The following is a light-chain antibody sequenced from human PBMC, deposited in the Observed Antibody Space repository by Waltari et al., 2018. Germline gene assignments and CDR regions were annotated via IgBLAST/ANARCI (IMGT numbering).Light chain of an antibody. J-gene: IGLJ3*02. CDR2: TTN. CDR1: SGSVSFRHH. CDR3: VLYLGSDNWM. Sequence: QTLVTQEPSLSVSPAGTVTLTCAFSSGSVSFRHHPSWYRQTPGQAPRTVIYTTNTRSSGVPDRFSGSIVGSKAALTITGAQADDESHYYCVLYLGSDNWMFGGGTKLTVL. V-gene: IGLV8-61*01.